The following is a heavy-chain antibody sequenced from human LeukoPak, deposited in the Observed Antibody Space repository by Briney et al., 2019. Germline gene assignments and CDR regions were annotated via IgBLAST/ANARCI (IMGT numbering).Heavy chain of an antibody. J-gene: IGHJ5*02. D-gene: IGHD6-13*01. CDR1: GGSISSGGYY. Sequence: SQTLSLTCAVSGGSISSGGYYWSWIRQHPGKGLEWIGYIYYSGSTYDNPSLKSRITISVDTSKNQFSLKLSSVTAADTAVYYCARAGRHAVWYSSNWSPPDWFDPWGQGTLVTVSS. CDR2: IYYSGST. CDR3: ARAGRHAVWYSSNWSPPDWFDP. V-gene: IGHV4-31*11.